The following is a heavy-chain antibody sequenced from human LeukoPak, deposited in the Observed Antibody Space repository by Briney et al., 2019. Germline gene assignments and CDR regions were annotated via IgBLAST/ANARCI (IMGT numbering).Heavy chain of an antibody. V-gene: IGHV1-2*02. D-gene: IGHD3-16*02. Sequence: APVKVSCKASGYTFTGYYMHWVRQAPGQGLEWMGWINPNSGGTNYAQKFQGRVTMTRDTSISTAYMELSRLRSDDTAVYYCARGSRIMITFGGVIGYFDYWGQGTLVTVSS. J-gene: IGHJ4*02. CDR1: GYTFTGYY. CDR2: INPNSGGT. CDR3: ARGSRIMITFGGVIGYFDY.